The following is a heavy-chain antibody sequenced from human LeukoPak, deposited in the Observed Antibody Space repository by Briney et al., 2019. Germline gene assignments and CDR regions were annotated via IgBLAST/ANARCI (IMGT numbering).Heavy chain of an antibody. CDR2: ISGSGGST. V-gene: IGHV3-23*01. J-gene: IGHJ4*02. D-gene: IGHD6-19*01. Sequence: GGSLRLSCAASGFTFSSYAMTWVRQAPGKGLEWVSAISGSGGSTYYADSVRGRFTISRDNSKNTLYLQMNSLRAEDTAVYYCAKPGSGWYVDYWGQGTLVTVSS. CDR3: AKPGSGWYVDY. CDR1: GFTFSSYA.